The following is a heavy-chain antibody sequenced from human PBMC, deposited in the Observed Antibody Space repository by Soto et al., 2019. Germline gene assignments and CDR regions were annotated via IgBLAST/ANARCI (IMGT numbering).Heavy chain of an antibody. CDR2: INHSGST. J-gene: IGHJ4*02. CDR3: ARVKRLGYYDFWSGYYFDY. V-gene: IGHV4-34*01. Sequence: PSETLALTCAVYGGSFSGYYWSWIRQPPGKGLEWIGEINHSGSTNYNPSLKSRVTISVDTSKNQFSLKLSSVTAADTAVYYCARVKRLGYYDFWSGYYFDYWGQGTLVTVYS. CDR1: GGSFSGYY. D-gene: IGHD3-3*01.